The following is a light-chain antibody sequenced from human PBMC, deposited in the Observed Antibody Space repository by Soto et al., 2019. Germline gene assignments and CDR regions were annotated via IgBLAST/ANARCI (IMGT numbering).Light chain of an antibody. CDR2: DAS. Sequence: EIVLTQSPATLSLSPGERATLSCRASQSVSSYLAWYQQKPGQAPSLLIYDASNRATGIPARFSGSGSGTDFTLTISSLEPEDFAVYYFQQRSNWPLTFGGGTKVEIK. CDR3: QQRSNWPLT. V-gene: IGKV3-11*01. CDR1: QSVSSY. J-gene: IGKJ4*01.